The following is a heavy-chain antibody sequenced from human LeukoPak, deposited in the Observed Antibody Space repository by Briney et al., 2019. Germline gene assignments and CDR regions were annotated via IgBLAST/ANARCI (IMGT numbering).Heavy chain of an antibody. J-gene: IGHJ4*02. D-gene: IGHD1-1*01. Sequence: SGTLSLTCAVSGASISNGHWYSWVRQPPGEGLERIGEIYHSGSINYNPSLKSRVAISVDTSKNQFSVNLSSVTAADTAVYYCARAASYNLDYWGQGILVTVSS. CDR2: IYHSGSI. CDR3: ARAASYNLDY. CDR1: GASISNGHW. V-gene: IGHV4-4*02.